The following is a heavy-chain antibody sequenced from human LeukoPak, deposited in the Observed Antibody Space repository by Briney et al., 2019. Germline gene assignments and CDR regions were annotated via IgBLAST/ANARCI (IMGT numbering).Heavy chain of an antibody. CDR2: IKQDGSEK. V-gene: IGHV3-7*01. CDR3: AREKISGSLDY. CDR1: GFTFSSYW. J-gene: IGHJ4*02. Sequence: LPGGSLRLSCAASGFTFSSYWMSWVRQAPGKGLEWVANIKQDGSEKYYVYSVKGRFTISRDNAKNSLYLQMNSQRAEDTAAYYCAREKISGSLDYWGQGTLVTVSS. D-gene: IGHD1-26*01.